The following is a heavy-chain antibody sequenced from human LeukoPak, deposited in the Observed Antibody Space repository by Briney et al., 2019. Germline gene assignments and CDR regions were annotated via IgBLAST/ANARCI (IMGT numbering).Heavy chain of an antibody. D-gene: IGHD2-8*01. CDR3: AKFARGSRNGLLDY. V-gene: IGHV3-30*18. Sequence: SGGSLRLSCAASGFTFSSYGMHWVRQAPGKGLEWVAVISYGGSNKYYADSVKGRFTISRDNSKNTLYLQMNSLRAEDTAVYYCAKFARGSRNGLLDYWGQGTLVTVSS. J-gene: IGHJ4*02. CDR2: ISYGGSNK. CDR1: GFTFSSYG.